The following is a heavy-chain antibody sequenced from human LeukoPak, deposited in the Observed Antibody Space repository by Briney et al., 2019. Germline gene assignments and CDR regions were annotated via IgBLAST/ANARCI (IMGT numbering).Heavy chain of an antibody. CDR1: GFTFSDYY. CDR3: ARATAYSSSWYNY. CDR2: ISSSSSYT. J-gene: IGHJ4*02. V-gene: IGHV3-11*06. Sequence: GGSLRLSCAASGFTFSDYYMSWIRQAPGKGLEWVSYISSSSSYTNYADSVNGRFTISRDNAKNSLYLQMNSLRAEDTAVYYCARATAYSSSWYNYWGQGTLVTVSS. D-gene: IGHD6-13*01.